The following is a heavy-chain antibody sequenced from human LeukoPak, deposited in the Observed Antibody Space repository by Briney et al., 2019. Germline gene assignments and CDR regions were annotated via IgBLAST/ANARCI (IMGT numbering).Heavy chain of an antibody. V-gene: IGHV3-72*01. D-gene: IGHD4/OR15-4a*01. J-gene: IGHJ4*02. CDR2: SRSKVNSYTT. CDR3: TRSMYGEGRRIIDFDY. CDR1: GFTFSDHY. Sequence: GGSLRLSCAASGFTFSDHYIDWVRQAPGKGLEWVGRSRSKVNSYTTAYAASVIGRFTVSRDDLSATVYLQMNSLKTEDTAVYYCTRSMYGEGRRIIDFDYWGQGTLLTVSS.